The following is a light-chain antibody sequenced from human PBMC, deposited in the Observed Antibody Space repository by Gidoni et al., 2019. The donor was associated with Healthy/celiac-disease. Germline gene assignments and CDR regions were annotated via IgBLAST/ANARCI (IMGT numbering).Light chain of an antibody. CDR2: GKN. CDR3: NSRDSSGNHVV. J-gene: IGLJ2*01. Sequence: SSELTQDPAVSVALGQTVRITCQGDSLRSYYASWYQQKPGPAPVLVIYGKNNRPSGIPHRFSGSSSGNTASLTIPGAQAEDEADYYCNSRDSSGNHVVFGGGTKLTVL. CDR1: SLRSYY. V-gene: IGLV3-19*01.